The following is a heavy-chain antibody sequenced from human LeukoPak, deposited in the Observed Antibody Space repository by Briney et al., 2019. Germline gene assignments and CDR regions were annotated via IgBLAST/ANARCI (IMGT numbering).Heavy chain of an antibody. CDR1: GFTFSSYA. J-gene: IGHJ4*02. CDR3: ARDRSYDFWSGYSTPDY. Sequence: SGGSLRLSCAASGFTFSSYAMSWVRQAPGKGLEWVSAISGSGGSTYYADSVKGRFIISRDNSKNTLYLQMNSLRAEDTAVYYCARDRSYDFWSGYSTPDYWGQGTLVTVSS. D-gene: IGHD3-3*01. CDR2: ISGSGGST. V-gene: IGHV3-23*01.